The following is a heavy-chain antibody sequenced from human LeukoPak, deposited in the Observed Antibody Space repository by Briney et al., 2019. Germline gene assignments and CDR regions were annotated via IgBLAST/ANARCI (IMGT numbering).Heavy chain of an antibody. J-gene: IGHJ3*02. D-gene: IGHD2/OR15-2a*01. CDR1: GGSISSYY. V-gene: IGHV4-59*01. Sequence: PSETLSLTCTVWGGSISSYYGIWIRQPPGKGLEWIGYIYYSGSTNYNPSLKSRVTISVDTSKDQFSLKLSSVNAADTAVYYCARVSVSLAANDAFDIWRQGTMVSVSS. CDR3: ARVSVSLAANDAFDI. CDR2: IYYSGST.